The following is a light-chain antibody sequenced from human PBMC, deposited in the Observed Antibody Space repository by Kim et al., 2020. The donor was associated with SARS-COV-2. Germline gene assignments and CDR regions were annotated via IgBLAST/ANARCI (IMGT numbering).Light chain of an antibody. CDR1: QSVSSSY. J-gene: IGKJ2*01. V-gene: IGKV3-20*01. Sequence: LSAGERATLSCRASQSVSSSYLAWYQQKPGQAPRLLIYSASSRATGIPDRFSGSGSGTDFTLTISRLEPEDFAVYYCQQYGISPYTFGQGTKLEIK. CDR3: QQYGISPYT. CDR2: SAS.